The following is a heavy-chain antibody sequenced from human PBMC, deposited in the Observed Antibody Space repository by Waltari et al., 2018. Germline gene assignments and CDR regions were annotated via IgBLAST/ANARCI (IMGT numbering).Heavy chain of an antibody. CDR3: ARRDGGFDC. D-gene: IGHD3-10*01. CDR1: GFTFSSYG. V-gene: IGHV3-23*04. CDR2: ITSSGGGT. J-gene: IGHJ4*02. Sequence: VQLVESGGGVVEPGRSLRLSCAASGFTFSSYGMGWVRQAPGKGLEWVSAITSSGGGTYYADSVKGRFTISRDNSKNTLYLQMNSLRAEDTAVYYGARRDGGFDCWGQGTLVTVSS.